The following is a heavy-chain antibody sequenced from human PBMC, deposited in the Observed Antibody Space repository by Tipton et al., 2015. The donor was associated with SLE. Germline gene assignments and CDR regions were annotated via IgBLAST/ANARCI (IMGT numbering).Heavy chain of an antibody. CDR1: GGSISSYY. CDR3: ARGAGPITSFGNYYYYYYMDV. Sequence: LRLSCTVSGGSISSYYWSWIRQPPGKGLEWIGYIYYSGSTNYNPSLKSRVTISVDTSKNQFSLKLSSVTAADTAVYYCARGAGPITSFGNYYYYYYMDVWGKGTTVTVSS. CDR2: IYYSGST. D-gene: IGHD3-16*01. J-gene: IGHJ6*03. V-gene: IGHV4-59*08.